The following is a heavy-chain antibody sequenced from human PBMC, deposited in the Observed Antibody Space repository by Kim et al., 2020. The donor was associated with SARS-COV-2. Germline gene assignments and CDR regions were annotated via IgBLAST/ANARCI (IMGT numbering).Heavy chain of an antibody. CDR3: PARPGILWFGGLPNWFTP. V-gene: IGHV4-34*01. J-gene: IGHJ5*02. CDR2: INHIEGP. CDR1: GGSFSGYY. D-gene: IGHD3-10*01. Sequence: SETLSLTCAVYGGSFSGYYWSWIRQPPGKGLEWIGKINHIEGPNYNPPLKSRFTLSLDTSKNSFSLNLSPLTPAAPPVFYWPARPGILWFGGLPNWFTP.